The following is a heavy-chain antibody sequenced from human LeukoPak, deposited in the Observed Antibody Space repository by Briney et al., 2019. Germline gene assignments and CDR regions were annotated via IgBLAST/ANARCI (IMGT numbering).Heavy chain of an antibody. CDR3: AGSAYCSGGSCYTGLPY. V-gene: IGHV3-30-3*01. D-gene: IGHD2-15*01. CDR2: ISYDGSGT. CDR1: GFTFSSYV. Sequence: GGSLRLSCAASGFTFSSYVIHWVRQAPGKGLEWVAMISYDGSGTHYADSVKGRFSISRDNSKNTLYLQMNSLESEDTAVYYCAGSAYCSGGSCYTGLPYWGQGTLVTVSS. J-gene: IGHJ4*02.